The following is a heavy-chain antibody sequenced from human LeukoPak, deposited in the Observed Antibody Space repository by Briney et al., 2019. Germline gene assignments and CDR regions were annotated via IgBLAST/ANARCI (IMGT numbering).Heavy chain of an antibody. Sequence: GGSLRLSCAASGFTFSSYAMSWVRRAPGKGLKWVSTINDNGADTYYADSVKGRFTISRDNSYNTVSLQMNSLRDEDTGVYYCAKGLRTGVGPYMGYHYYMDVWGKGATVTVSS. J-gene: IGHJ6*03. D-gene: IGHD3-16*01. CDR2: INDNGADT. V-gene: IGHV3-23*01. CDR3: AKGLRTGVGPYMGYHYYMDV. CDR1: GFTFSSYA.